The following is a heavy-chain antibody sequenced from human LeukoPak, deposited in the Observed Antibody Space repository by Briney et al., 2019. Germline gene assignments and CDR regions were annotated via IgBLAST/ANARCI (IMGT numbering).Heavy chain of an antibody. CDR1: GGSFSGYY. V-gene: IGHV4-34*01. CDR3: ARSNMVRGARALDY. CDR2: INHSGST. J-gene: IGHJ4*02. Sequence: SETLSLTCAVYGGSFSGYYWSWIRQPPGKGLEWIGEINHSGSTNYNPSLKSRVTISVDTSKNQFSLKLSSVTAADTAVYYCARSNMVRGARALDYWGQGTLVTVSS. D-gene: IGHD3-10*01.